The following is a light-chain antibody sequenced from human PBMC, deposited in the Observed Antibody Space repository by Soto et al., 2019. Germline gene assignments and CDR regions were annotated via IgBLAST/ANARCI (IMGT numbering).Light chain of an antibody. CDR3: QQCAHSPLT. V-gene: IGKV3-20*01. J-gene: IGKJ1*01. CDR1: QSVTNNY. CDR2: DAS. Sequence: EIVLTQSPGTLSLSPGERATLSCRASQSVTNNYLAWYQQKPGQAPRRLIYDASNMATGIPDRFSGSGSGTDFTLTISRLEPEDFAVYYCQQCAHSPLTFGQGTKVEIK.